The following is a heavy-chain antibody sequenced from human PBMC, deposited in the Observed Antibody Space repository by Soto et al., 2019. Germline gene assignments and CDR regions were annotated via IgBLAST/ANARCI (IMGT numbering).Heavy chain of an antibody. V-gene: IGHV1-69*13. CDR2: IIPIFGTA. J-gene: IGHJ5*02. CDR1: GYTFTSYG. CDR3: ARIGNYYDSSGYFSGTNWFDP. Sequence: SVKVSCKASGYTFTSYGISWVRQAPGQGLEWMGGIIPIFGTANYAQKFQGRVTITADESTSTAYMELSSLRSEDTAVYYCARIGNYYDSSGYFSGTNWFDPWGQGTLVTVSS. D-gene: IGHD3-22*01.